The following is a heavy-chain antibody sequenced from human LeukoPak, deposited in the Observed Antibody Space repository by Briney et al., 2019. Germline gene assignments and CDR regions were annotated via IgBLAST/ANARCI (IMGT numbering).Heavy chain of an antibody. Sequence: GGSLSLSCAASGFSFDTYAMTWVRQAPGKGPEWVSVIDKSGGNIHYVDSAKGRFTISRDNSKNTLYLQMNNLRVEDTAIYHCATCSQTGDPCDNWGQGTLVAVSS. J-gene: IGHJ4*02. CDR1: GFSFDTYA. CDR2: IDKSGGNI. D-gene: IGHD1-1*01. CDR3: ATCSQTGDPCDN. V-gene: IGHV3-23*01.